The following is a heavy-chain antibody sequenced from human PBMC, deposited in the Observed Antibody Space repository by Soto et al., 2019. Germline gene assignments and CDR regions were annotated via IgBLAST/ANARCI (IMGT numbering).Heavy chain of an antibody. CDR3: VNLFFGVVITSRMDV. V-gene: IGHV3-64D*08. J-gene: IGHJ6*02. D-gene: IGHD3-3*01. CDR1: GFTFSSYA. Sequence: GGSLRLSCSASGFTFSSYAMHWVRQAPGKGLEYVSAISSNGGSTYYADSVKGRFTISRDNSKNTLYLQMSSLRADDTAVYYCVNLFFGVVITSRMDVWGQGTTVTVSS. CDR2: ISSNGGST.